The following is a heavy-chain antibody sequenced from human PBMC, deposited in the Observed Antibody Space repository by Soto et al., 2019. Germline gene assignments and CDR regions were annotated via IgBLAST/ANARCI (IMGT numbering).Heavy chain of an antibody. CDR1: GYAFTTYG. CDR3: ARGTYGDY. V-gene: IGHV1-18*01. Sequence: QVHLVQSGAEVKKPGASVKVSCQGSGYAFTTYGITWVRQAPGQGLEWMGWISAHNGNTNYAQKLQGRVTVTRDTSTSTAYMELRSLRDDDTAVYYGARGTYGDYWGQGALVTVSS. D-gene: IGHD4-17*01. J-gene: IGHJ4*02. CDR2: ISAHNGNT.